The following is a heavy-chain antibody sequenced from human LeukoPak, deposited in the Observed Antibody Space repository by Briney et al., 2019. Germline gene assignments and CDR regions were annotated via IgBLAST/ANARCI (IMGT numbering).Heavy chain of an antibody. V-gene: IGHV4-4*02. D-gene: IGHD2-2*01. J-gene: IGHJ4*02. CDR1: GGSISSSNW. CDR2: IYHSGST. CDR3: ARDLRDPYCSSTSCYGGLDH. Sequence: SETLSLTCAVSGGSISSSNWWSWVRQPPGKGLEWIGEIYHSGSTNYNPSLKSRVTISVDKSKNQFSLKPSSVTAADTAVYYCARDLRDPYCSSTSCYGGLDHWGQGTLVTVSS.